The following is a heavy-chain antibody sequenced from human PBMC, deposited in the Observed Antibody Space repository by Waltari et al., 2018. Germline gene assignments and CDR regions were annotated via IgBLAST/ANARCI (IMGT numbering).Heavy chain of an antibody. CDR3: ARDSVFLEWLLSL. CDR1: GFTFSSYW. V-gene: IGHV3-7*01. CDR2: IKQDGSEK. Sequence: EVQLVESGGGLVQPGGSLRLSCAASGFTFSSYWMSWVRQAPGKGLEWWANIKQDGSEKYYVDSVKGRFTISRDNAKNSLYLQMNSLRAEDTAVYYCARDSVFLEWLLSLWGQGTLVTVSS. J-gene: IGHJ4*02. D-gene: IGHD3-3*01.